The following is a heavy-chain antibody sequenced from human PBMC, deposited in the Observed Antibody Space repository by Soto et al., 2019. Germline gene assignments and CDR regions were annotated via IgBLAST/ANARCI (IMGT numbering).Heavy chain of an antibody. J-gene: IGHJ6*02. D-gene: IGHD6-13*01. CDR2: ISWNSGSI. CDR3: AKDISAAAYYYYGIDV. Sequence: PGGSMRLSCAASGFTFDDYAMHWVRQAPGKGLEWVSGISWNSGSIGYADSVKGRFTISRDNAKNSLYLQMNSLRAEDTALYYCAKDISAAAYYYYGIDVCGQGTTVTV. V-gene: IGHV3-9*01. CDR1: GFTFDDYA.